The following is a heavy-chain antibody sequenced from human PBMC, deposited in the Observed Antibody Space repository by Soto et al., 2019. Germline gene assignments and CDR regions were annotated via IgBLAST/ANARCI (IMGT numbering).Heavy chain of an antibody. CDR2: IYWDDDK. V-gene: IGHV2-5*02. CDR3: AHRILRTVFGLVTTTAIYFDF. CDR1: GFSLTTSGVG. Sequence: QITLNESGPTVVNPAETLTLTCTFSGFSLTTSGVGVGWIRQSPGKAPEWLALIYWDDDKRYSASLKSRLTITKDTSQNQVVLTMASVDPADTATYYCAHRILRTVFGLVTTTAIYFDFWGQGTPVVVSS. D-gene: IGHD3-3*01. J-gene: IGHJ4*02.